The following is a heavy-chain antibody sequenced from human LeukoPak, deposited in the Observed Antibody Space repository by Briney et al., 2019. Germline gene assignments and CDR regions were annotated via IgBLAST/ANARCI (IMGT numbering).Heavy chain of an antibody. J-gene: IGHJ6*03. CDR1: GGTFSSYA. D-gene: IGHD4-23*01. Sequence: ASVKVSCKASGGTFSSYAISWVRQATGQGLEWMGWMNPNSGNTGYAQKFQGRVTITRNTSISTAYMELSSLRSEDTAVYYCARSVVTYYYYYMDVWGKGTTVTVSS. CDR3: ARSVVTYYYYYMDV. CDR2: MNPNSGNT. V-gene: IGHV1-8*03.